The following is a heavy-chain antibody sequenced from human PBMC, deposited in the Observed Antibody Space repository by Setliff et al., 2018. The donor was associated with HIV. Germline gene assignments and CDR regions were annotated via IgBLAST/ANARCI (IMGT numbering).Heavy chain of an antibody. CDR2: INTNTGNP. Sequence: ASVKVSCKASGYTFTSYAMNWVRQAPGQGLEWMGWINTNTGNPTYAQGFTGRFVFSLDTSVSTAYLQISSLKAEDTAVYYCARDWGGYYYGSGSYYTYAFDIWGQGTMVTVSS. CDR3: ARDWGGYYYGSGSYYTYAFDI. J-gene: IGHJ3*02. CDR1: GYTFTSYA. V-gene: IGHV7-4-1*02. D-gene: IGHD3-10*01.